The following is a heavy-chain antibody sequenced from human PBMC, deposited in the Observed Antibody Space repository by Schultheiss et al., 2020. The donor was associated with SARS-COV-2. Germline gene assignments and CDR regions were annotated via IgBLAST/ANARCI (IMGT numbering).Heavy chain of an antibody. V-gene: IGHV3-21*01. J-gene: IGHJ4*02. D-gene: IGHD4-11*01. CDR3: ARLKPYSNYHPFDY. CDR2: ISSSSSYI. Sequence: GGSLRLSCAASGFTFSSYWMSWVRQAPGKGLEWVSSISSSSSYIYYADSVKGRFTISRDNAKNSLYLQMNSLRAEDTAVYYCARLKPYSNYHPFDYWGQGTLVTVSS. CDR1: GFTFSSYW.